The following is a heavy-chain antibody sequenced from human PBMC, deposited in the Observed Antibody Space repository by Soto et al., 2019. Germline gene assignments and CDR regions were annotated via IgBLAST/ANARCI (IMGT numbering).Heavy chain of an antibody. CDR1: GASVTNNNW. J-gene: IGHJ4*02. D-gene: IGHD1-7*01. V-gene: IGHV4-4*02. Sequence: PSETLSLTCDVSGASVTNNNWWSWVRQAPGEGLEWIGEIHHIGSTNYNPSLESRVTMSVDKSKNQFFLSLTYVTAADTAVYYSTKNSAYALDYWGQGTLVTVSS. CDR2: IHHIGST. CDR3: TKNSAYALDY.